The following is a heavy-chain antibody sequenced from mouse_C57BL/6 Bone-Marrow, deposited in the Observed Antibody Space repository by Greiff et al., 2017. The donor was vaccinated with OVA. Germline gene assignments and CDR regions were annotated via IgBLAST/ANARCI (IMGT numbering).Heavy chain of an antibody. J-gene: IGHJ3*01. CDR1: GFTFSDYG. CDR2: ISNLAYSI. D-gene: IGHD2-4*01. Sequence: EVQLVESGGGLVQPGGPLKLSCAASGFTFSDYGMAWVRQAPRKGPEWVAFISNLAYSIYYADTVTGRFTISRENAKNTLYLEMSSLRSEDTAMYYCARQDYDGGSWFAYWGQGTLVTVSA. CDR3: ARQDYDGGSWFAY. V-gene: IGHV5-15*01.